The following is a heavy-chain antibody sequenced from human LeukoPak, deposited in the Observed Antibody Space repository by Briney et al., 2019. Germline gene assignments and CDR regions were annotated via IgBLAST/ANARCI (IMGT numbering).Heavy chain of an antibody. V-gene: IGHV3-23*01. CDR2: ISGSGGST. CDR3: ARDPPSRGTRYFDY. CDR1: GFTFSSYA. J-gene: IGHJ4*02. D-gene: IGHD3-16*01. Sequence: SGGSLRLSCAASGFTFSSYAMSWVRQAPGKGLEWVSAISGSGGSTYYADSVKGRFTISRDNAKNSLYLQMDSLRVEDTAVYYCARDPPSRGTRYFDYWGQGILVTVSS.